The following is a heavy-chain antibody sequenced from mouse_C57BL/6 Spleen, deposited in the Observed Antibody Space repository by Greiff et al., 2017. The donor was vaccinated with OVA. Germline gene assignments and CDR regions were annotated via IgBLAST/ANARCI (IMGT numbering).Heavy chain of an antibody. CDR1: GYTFTDYY. Sequence: VQLKESGPVLVKPGASVKMSCKASGYTFTDYYMNWVKQSHGKSLEWIGVINPYNGGTSYNQKFKGKATLTVDKSSSTAYMELNSLTSEDSAVYYCARSVYAPWFAYWGQGTLVTVSA. D-gene: IGHD2-3*01. J-gene: IGHJ3*01. CDR3: ARSVYAPWFAY. V-gene: IGHV1-19*01. CDR2: INPYNGGT.